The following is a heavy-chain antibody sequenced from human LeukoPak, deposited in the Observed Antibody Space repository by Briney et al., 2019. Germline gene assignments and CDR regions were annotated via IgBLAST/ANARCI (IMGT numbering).Heavy chain of an antibody. J-gene: IGHJ4*02. Sequence: ASVKPSDSPSGYIFSDHFILRVRQSPGQGLEWMGWISANNGNTNYAQNLHGRDTMTTDTSTSKVYMELRSLRSDDTAVYYCARDGGSSPLDYWGQGSLVTVSS. V-gene: IGHV1-18*04. CDR3: ARDGGSSPLDY. CDR2: ISANNGNT. D-gene: IGHD1-26*01. CDR1: GYIFSDHF.